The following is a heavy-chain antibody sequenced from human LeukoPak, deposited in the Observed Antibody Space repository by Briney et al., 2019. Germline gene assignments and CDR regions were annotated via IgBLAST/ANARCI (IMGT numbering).Heavy chain of an antibody. V-gene: IGHV1-2*02. Sequence: GASVKVSCKASGYTFTCYYMHWVRQAPGQGLEWMGWINPNSGGTNYAQKFQGRVTMTRDTSISTAYMELSRLRSDDTAVYYCARDVVPAAANDAFDIWGQGTMVTVSS. CDR1: GYTFTCYY. CDR3: ARDVVPAAANDAFDI. D-gene: IGHD2-2*01. J-gene: IGHJ3*02. CDR2: INPNSGGT.